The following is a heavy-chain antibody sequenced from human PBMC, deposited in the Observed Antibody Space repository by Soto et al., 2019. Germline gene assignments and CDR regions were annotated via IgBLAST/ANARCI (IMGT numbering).Heavy chain of an antibody. CDR3: ARGLGTNGLDV. D-gene: IGHD7-27*01. Sequence: HVQLLQSGAAVKKPWASVKVSCKASGYRFTTYGITWVRLAPGQGLEWLGGISTYNGNTDYAQNLQDRVTMTTETSTSTAYMEVTSLTSDDTAVYYCARGLGTNGLDVWGQGTTVTVSS. CDR1: GYRFTTYG. J-gene: IGHJ6*02. CDR2: ISTYNGNT. V-gene: IGHV1-18*04.